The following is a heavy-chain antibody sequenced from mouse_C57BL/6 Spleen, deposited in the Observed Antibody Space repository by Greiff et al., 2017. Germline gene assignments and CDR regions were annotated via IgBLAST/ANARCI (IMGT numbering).Heavy chain of an antibody. CDR2: INPNYGTT. Sequence: VHVKQSGPELVKPGASVKISCKASGYSFTDYNMNWVKQSNGKSPEWIGIINPNYGTTSYNQKFKGKATFTVDHTSSTDYMQLNSLTSEDSAVYYCASPDGYYAMDYWGQGTSVTVSS. V-gene: IGHV1-39*01. D-gene: IGHD2-3*01. CDR1: GYSFTDYN. J-gene: IGHJ4*01. CDR3: ASPDGYYAMDY.